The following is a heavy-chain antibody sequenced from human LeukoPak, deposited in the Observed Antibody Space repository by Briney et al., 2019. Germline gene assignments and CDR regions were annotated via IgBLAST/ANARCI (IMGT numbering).Heavy chain of an antibody. CDR3: ARDTPRIAAAGRLGFEY. D-gene: IGHD6-13*01. CDR2: ISAYNGNT. CDR1: GYTFTSYG. Sequence: GASVKVSCKAYGYTFTSYGISWVRQAPGQGLEWMGWISAYNGNTNYAQKLQGRVTMTTDTSTSTAYMELRSLRSDDTAVYYCARDTPRIAAAGRLGFEYWGQGTLVTVSS. J-gene: IGHJ4*02. V-gene: IGHV1-18*01.